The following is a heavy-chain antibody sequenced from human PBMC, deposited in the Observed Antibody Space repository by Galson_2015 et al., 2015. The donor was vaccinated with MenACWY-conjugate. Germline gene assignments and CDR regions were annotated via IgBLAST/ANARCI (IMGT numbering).Heavy chain of an antibody. CDR2: IKQAGSEK. V-gene: IGHV3-7*03. CDR3: ARDLGFYCSRNDCYSPY. J-gene: IGHJ4*02. Sequence: SLRLSCAASGFIFNNYWMSWVRQVPGKGPEWVANIKQAGSEKYYVDSVRGRFTISRGNARNSLYLQVNSLRAEDTAVYYCARDLGFYCSRNDCYSPYWGQGTLVTVSS. CDR1: GFIFNNYW. D-gene: IGHD2-2*01.